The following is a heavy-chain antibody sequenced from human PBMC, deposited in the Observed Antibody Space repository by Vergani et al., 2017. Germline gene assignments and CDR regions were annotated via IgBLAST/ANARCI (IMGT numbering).Heavy chain of an antibody. V-gene: IGHV1-46*03. J-gene: IGHJ6*03. CDR1: GYTFTSYY. D-gene: IGHD1-26*01. CDR2: INPSGGRT. CDR3: ARAGGSYYYYYYMDV. Sequence: QVQLVQSGAEVKKPGASVKVSCKASGYTFTSYYMHWVRQAPGQGLEWMGIINPSGGRTSYAQKFRGRVTMTRDTSTSTVYMELSSLRSEDTAVYYCARAGGSYYYYYYMDVWGKGTTVTVSS.